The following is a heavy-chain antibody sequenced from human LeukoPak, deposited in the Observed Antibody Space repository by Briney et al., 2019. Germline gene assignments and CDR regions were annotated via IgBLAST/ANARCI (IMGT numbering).Heavy chain of an antibody. D-gene: IGHD3-10*01. J-gene: IGHJ4*02. CDR1: GFTFSSYG. V-gene: IGHV3-33*01. CDR2: IWYDGSNK. CDR3: ATEVITMVRGSKSDY. Sequence: GGSLRLSCAASGFTFSSYGMHWVRQAPGKGLEWVAVIWYDGSNKYYADSVKGRFTISRDNSKNTLYLQMNSLRAEDTAVYYCATEVITMVRGSKSDYWGQGTLVTVSS.